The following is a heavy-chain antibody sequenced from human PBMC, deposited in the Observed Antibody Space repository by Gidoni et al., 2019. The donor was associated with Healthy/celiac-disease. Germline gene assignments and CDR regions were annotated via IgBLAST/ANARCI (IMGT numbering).Heavy chain of an antibody. D-gene: IGHD3-22*01. V-gene: IGHV3-53*01. CDR1: GFTVSSNY. J-gene: IGHJ3*02. CDR3: ARVLLAPSYYDSSGYYSDDAFDI. CDR2: IYSGGST. Sequence: EVQLVESGGDLIQPGGSLRLSCAASGFTVSSNYMSWVRQAPGKGLEWVSVIYSGGSTYYADSVKGRFTISRDNSKNTLYLQMNSLRAEDTAVYYCARVLLAPSYYDSSGYYSDDAFDIWGQGTMVTVSS.